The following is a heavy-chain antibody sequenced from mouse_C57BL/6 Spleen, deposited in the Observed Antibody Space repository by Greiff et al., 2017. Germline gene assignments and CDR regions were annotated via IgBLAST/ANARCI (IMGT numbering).Heavy chain of an antibody. CDR3: ARDYGDWAY. Sequence: QVQLKQSGPELVKPGASVKISCKASGYAFSSSWMNWVKQRPGKGLEWIGRIYPGDGDTNYNGKFKGKATLTADKSSSTAYMQLSSLPSEDSAVCFGARDYGDWAYWGQGTLVTVSA. CDR2: IYPGDGDT. J-gene: IGHJ3*01. CDR1: GYAFSSSW. D-gene: IGHD2-13*01. V-gene: IGHV1-82*01.